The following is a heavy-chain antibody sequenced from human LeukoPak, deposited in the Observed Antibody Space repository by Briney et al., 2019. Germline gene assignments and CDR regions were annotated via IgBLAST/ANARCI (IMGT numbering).Heavy chain of an antibody. CDR3: AKDKGFELAAADY. V-gene: IGHV3-9*01. CDR1: GFTFDDYA. CDR2: ISWNSGSI. J-gene: IGHJ4*02. Sequence: GASLRLSCAASGFTFDDYAMHWVRQAPGKGLEWVSGISWNSGSIGYADSVKGRFTISRDNAKNSLYLQMNSLRAEDTALYYCAKDKGFELAAADYWGQGTLVTVSS. D-gene: IGHD6-13*01.